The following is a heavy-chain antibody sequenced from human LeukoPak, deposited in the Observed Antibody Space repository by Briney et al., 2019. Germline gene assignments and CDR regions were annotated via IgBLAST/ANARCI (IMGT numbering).Heavy chain of an antibody. CDR2: IYYSGST. D-gene: IGHD6-13*01. CDR3: ARAPPPYSSSWDYYFDY. CDR1: GGSISSYY. J-gene: IGHJ4*02. Sequence: SETLSLTCTVSGGSISSYYWSWIRQPPGKGLEWIGYIYYSGSTNYNPSLKSRVTISVGTSKNQFSLKLSSVTAADTAVYYCARAPPPYSSSWDYYFDYWGQGTLVTVSS. V-gene: IGHV4-59*01.